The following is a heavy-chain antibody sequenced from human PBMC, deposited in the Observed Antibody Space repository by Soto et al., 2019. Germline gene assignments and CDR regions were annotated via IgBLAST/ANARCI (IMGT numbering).Heavy chain of an antibody. CDR3: AASPSFWQNYYYGAMDV. J-gene: IGHJ6*02. Sequence: PSETLSLTCTVSGGSIGSYYWSWIRQPPGKGLEWIGYIYYSGSTNYNPSLKSRVTISVDTSKNQFSLKLSGLRSEDTAVYYCAASPSFWQNYYYGAMDVWGQGTTVTVSS. CDR2: IYYSGST. V-gene: IGHV4-59*12. CDR1: GGSIGSYY.